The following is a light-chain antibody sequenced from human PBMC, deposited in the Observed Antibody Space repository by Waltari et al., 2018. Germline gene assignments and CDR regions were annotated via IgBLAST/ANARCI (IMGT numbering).Light chain of an antibody. CDR1: QTVSNNY. CDR3: QQYGRSPGMYT. Sequence: EIVLTQSPGTLSLSAGERATLSCRASQTVSNNYLAWYQQKPGQAPRLLIYGASTRATGIQDKFRGSGVGADFTLTISRLDPEDFAVYYCQQYGRSPGMYTFGQGTKLEI. J-gene: IGKJ2*01. V-gene: IGKV3-20*01. CDR2: GAS.